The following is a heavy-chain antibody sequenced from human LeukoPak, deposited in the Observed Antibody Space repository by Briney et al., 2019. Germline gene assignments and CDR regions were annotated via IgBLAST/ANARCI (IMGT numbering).Heavy chain of an antibody. CDR1: GGSFSGYY. V-gene: IGHV4-34*01. CDR2: INHSGST. Sequence: SETLCLTCAVYGGSFSGYYWSWIRQPPGKGLEWIGEINHSGSTNYNPALKSQVTISVDTCKNQLSLKLRSVTAADTAVYYCARGRVRGYCSSTSCYYYYGMDVWGQGTTVTVSS. D-gene: IGHD2-2*01. CDR3: ARGRVRGYCSSTSCYYYYGMDV. J-gene: IGHJ6*02.